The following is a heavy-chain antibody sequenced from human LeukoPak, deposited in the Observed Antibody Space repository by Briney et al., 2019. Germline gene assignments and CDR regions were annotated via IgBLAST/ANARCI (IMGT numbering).Heavy chain of an antibody. D-gene: IGHD3-22*01. CDR3: ARDQYAYYYDSSGYYGDAFDI. V-gene: IGHV4-39*07. Sequence: SETLSLTCTVSGGSLSSSSYYWGWIRQPPGKGLEWIGSIYYSGSTYYNPSLKSRVTISVDTSKNQFSLKLSSVTAANTAVYYCARDQYAYYYDSSGYYGDAFDIWGQGTMVTVSS. CDR2: IYYSGST. CDR1: GGSLSSSSYY. J-gene: IGHJ3*02.